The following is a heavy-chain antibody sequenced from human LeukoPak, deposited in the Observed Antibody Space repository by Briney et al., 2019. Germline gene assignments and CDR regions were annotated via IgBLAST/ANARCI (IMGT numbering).Heavy chain of an antibody. J-gene: IGHJ4*02. CDR2: ISAYNGNT. V-gene: IGHV1-18*04. CDR1: GYTFTGYY. D-gene: IGHD5-12*01. Sequence: ASVKVSCKASGYTFTGYYMHWVRQAPGQGLEWMGWISAYNGNTNYAQKLQGRVTMTTDTSTSTAYMELRSLRSDDTAVYYCARDNSYEPSHYFDYWGQGTLVTVSS. CDR3: ARDNSYEPSHYFDY.